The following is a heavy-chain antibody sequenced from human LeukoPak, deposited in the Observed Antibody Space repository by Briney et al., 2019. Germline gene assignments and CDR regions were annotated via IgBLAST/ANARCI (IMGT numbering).Heavy chain of an antibody. J-gene: IGHJ4*02. CDR3: AGSSGWSGVLDY. CDR1: GGSITTYY. V-gene: IGHV4-59*01. Sequence: PSETLSLTCTVSGGSITTYYWSWIRQPPGKGLEWCGYISYSGSINNNPSLESRVTTSLDTSKNQLSLKLTSVTAADAAVYYCAGSSGWSGVLDYWGQGTLVTVSP. CDR2: ISYSGSI. D-gene: IGHD6-19*01.